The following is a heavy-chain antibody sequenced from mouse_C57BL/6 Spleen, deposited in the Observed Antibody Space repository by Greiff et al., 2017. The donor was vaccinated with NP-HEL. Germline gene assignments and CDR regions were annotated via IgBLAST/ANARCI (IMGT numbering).Heavy chain of an antibody. CDR1: GYAFSSSW. J-gene: IGHJ1*03. CDR2: IYPGDGDT. Sequence: QVQLQQSGPELVKPGASVKISCKASGYAFSSSWMNWVKQRPGKGLEWIGRIYPGDGDTNYNGKFKGKATLTADKSSSTAYMQRSSLTSEDSAVYFCARCEGNWYFDVWGTGTTVTVSS. V-gene: IGHV1-82*01. CDR3: ARCEGNWYFDV.